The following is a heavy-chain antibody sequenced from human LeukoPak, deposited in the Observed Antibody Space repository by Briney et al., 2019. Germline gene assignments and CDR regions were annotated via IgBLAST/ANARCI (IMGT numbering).Heavy chain of an antibody. CDR1: GYTFGGNY. D-gene: IGHD4-11*01. CDR2: IDANNGDT. CDR3: ARDPSSVTLYFFDY. V-gene: IGHV1-2*02. Sequence: ASVKISCKASGYTFGGNYIHWLRQAPGQGLEWMGWIDANNGDTKSAQKFQGRVTMSRDTSISTAYMDLSSLSPDDAAVYYCARDPSSVTLYFFDYWGQGTLDTVSS. J-gene: IGHJ4*02.